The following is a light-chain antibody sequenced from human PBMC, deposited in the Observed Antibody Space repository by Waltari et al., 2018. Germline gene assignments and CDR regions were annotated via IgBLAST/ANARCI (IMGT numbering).Light chain of an antibody. Sequence: QSALTQPASVSGSPGQSITISCTGTSSDVGNSYRVSWYQQHPGQAPKLMIYEVTNRPSVVSSLFSGSKSGNTASLTISWLQTEDEADYYCCSSTYTNLWVFGGGTKLTVL. CDR2: EVT. V-gene: IGLV2-23*02. J-gene: IGLJ3*02. CDR3: CSSTYTNLWV. CDR1: SSDVGNSYR.